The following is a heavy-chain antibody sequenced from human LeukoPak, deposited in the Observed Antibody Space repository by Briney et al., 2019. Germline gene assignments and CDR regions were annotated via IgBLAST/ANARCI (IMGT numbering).Heavy chain of an antibody. CDR3: AREFDSSGSY. D-gene: IGHD6-19*01. V-gene: IGHV1-69*05. CDR2: IIPIFGTA. CDR1: GGTFSSYA. J-gene: IGHJ4*02. Sequence: ASVKVSCKASGGTFSSYAISWVRQAPGQVLEWMGRIIPIFGTANYAQKFQGRVTITTDESTSTAYMELSSLRSEDTAVYYCAREFDSSGSYWGQGTLVTVSS.